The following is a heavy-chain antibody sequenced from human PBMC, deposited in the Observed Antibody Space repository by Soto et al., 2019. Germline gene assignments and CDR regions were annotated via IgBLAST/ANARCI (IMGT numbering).Heavy chain of an antibody. V-gene: IGHV4-4*02. CDR3: ASTYYSDTSGYYSLGD. CDR2: IHHSGST. J-gene: IGHJ4*02. CDR1: GGSISSSNW. D-gene: IGHD3-22*01. Sequence: QVQLQESGPGLVKPSGTLSLTRAVSGGSISSSNWWSWVRQSPGKGLEWIGEIHHSGSTNYNPSLKSRVTISVDKSKNQFSLKLSSVTAADTAVYYCASTYYSDTSGYYSLGDWGQGTPVTVSS.